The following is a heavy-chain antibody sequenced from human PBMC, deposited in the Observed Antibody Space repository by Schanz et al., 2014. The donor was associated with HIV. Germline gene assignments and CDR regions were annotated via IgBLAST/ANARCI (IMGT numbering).Heavy chain of an antibody. CDR3: ARATTRPFHPTYYFDS. CDR1: GSFGGTW. J-gene: IGHJ4*02. CDR2: INHNGDP. Sequence: QVQLQQWGAGLLKPSETLSLTCAVYGSFGGTWWNWLRQPPGKGLEWIGDINHNGDPRYNASLKSRVTISLDSPKRQFSLKLKSVTAADTAVYFCARATTRPFHPTYYFDSWGQGTLVTVSS. V-gene: IGHV4-34*02. D-gene: IGHD5-12*01.